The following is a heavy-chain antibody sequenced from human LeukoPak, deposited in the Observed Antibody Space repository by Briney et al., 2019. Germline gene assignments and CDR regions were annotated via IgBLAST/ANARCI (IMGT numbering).Heavy chain of an antibody. Sequence: SETLSLTCAVYGGSFSGYYWSWIRQPPGKGLEWIGEINHSGSTNYNPSLKSRVTISVDTSKNQFSLKLSSVTAADTAVYYCARIVLRVRFGRDIWGQGTMVSVSS. CDR2: INHSGST. CDR1: GGSFSGYY. V-gene: IGHV4-34*01. J-gene: IGHJ3*02. CDR3: ARIVLRVRFGRDI. D-gene: IGHD3-10*01.